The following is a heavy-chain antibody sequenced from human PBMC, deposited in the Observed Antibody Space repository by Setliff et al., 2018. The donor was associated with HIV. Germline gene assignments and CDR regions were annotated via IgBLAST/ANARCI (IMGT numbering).Heavy chain of an antibody. D-gene: IGHD6-13*01. Sequence: SETLSLTCTVSGDSISSGGYYWSWIRQPAGKGLEWIARTDTSGRTDYNPSLKSRVTISADTSKNQFTLKLTSVSAADAAMYYCARDVGLSYISSWLFYFYYWGQGTPVTVSS. CDR2: TDTSGRT. CDR3: ARDVGLSYISSWLFYFYY. V-gene: IGHV4-61*02. CDR1: GDSISSGGYY. J-gene: IGHJ4*02.